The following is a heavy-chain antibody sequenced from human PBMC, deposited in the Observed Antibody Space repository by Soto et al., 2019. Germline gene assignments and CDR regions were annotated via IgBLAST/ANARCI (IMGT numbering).Heavy chain of an antibody. Sequence: GGSLRLSCAASGFTISTYHLNWVRQAPGKGLEWVSYISTDLRALYYADSVRGRFTISRDNAKNSLYLQMNSLRAEDTAVYYCARNSFGGDASAFDIWGQGTMVT. CDR1: GFTISTYH. J-gene: IGHJ3*02. D-gene: IGHD2-21*02. V-gene: IGHV3-48*04. CDR3: ARNSFGGDASAFDI. CDR2: ISTDLRAL.